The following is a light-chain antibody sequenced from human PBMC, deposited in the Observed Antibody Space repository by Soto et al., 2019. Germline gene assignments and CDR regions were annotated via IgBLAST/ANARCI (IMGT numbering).Light chain of an antibody. CDR2: GAS. CDR1: QSVSIN. J-gene: IGKJ1*01. V-gene: IGKV3-15*01. Sequence: EVVLTPSPGNLSLSRGESPTLSCGASQSVSINLAWYQQKPGQAPRLLIYGASTRATGIPARFSGSGSGTEFTLIISSLQSEDFAVYYCQHYNTYSRTFGQGTKVDIK. CDR3: QHYNTYSRT.